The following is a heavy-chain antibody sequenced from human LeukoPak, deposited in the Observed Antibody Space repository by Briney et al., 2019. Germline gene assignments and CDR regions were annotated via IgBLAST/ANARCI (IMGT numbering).Heavy chain of an antibody. CDR3: ARRAVAGIYTQGRLYAFDI. Sequence: SETLSLTCTVSGGSISSYYWSWIRQPPGKGLEWIGYIYYSGSTNYNPSLKSRVTISVDTSKNQFSLKLSSVTAADTAVYYCARRAVAGIYTQGRLYAFDIWGRGTMVTVSS. CDR1: GGSISSYY. J-gene: IGHJ3*02. D-gene: IGHD6-19*01. V-gene: IGHV4-59*01. CDR2: IYYSGST.